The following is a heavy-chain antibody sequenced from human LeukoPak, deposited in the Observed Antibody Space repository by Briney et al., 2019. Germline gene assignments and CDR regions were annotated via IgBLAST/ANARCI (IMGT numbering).Heavy chain of an antibody. Sequence: GASVKVSCKASGYTFTGYYMHWVRQAPGKGLEWMGGFDPEDGETIYAQKFQGRVTMTEDTSTDTAYMELSSLRSEDTAVYYCATGRWELPNINQYDYWGQGTLVTVSS. CDR2: FDPEDGET. CDR1: GYTFTGYY. V-gene: IGHV1-24*01. D-gene: IGHD1-26*01. J-gene: IGHJ4*02. CDR3: ATGRWELPNINQYDY.